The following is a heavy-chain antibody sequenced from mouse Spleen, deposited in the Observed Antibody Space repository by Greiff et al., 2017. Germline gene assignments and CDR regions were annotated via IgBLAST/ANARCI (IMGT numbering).Heavy chain of an antibody. Sequence: QVQLQQPGAELVMPGASVKLSCKASGYTFTSYWMHWVKQRPGQGLEWIGEIDPSDSYTNYNQKFKGKATLTVDKSSSTAYMQLSSLTSEDSAVYYCARLAYWGQGTLVTVSA. V-gene: IGHV1-69*01. CDR2: IDPSDSYT. CDR3: ARLAY. J-gene: IGHJ3*01. CDR1: GYTFTSYW.